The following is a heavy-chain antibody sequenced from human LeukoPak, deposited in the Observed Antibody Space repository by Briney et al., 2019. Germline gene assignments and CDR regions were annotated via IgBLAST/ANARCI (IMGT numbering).Heavy chain of an antibody. D-gene: IGHD1-26*01. CDR2: IIPILGIA. Sequence: SVKVSCKASGGTFSSYAISWVRQAPGQGLEWMGRIIPILGIANYAQKFQGRVTITADKSTSTAYMGLSSLRSEDTAVYYCAREEDSDYAFDIWGQGTMVTVSS. CDR3: AREEDSDYAFDI. J-gene: IGHJ3*02. V-gene: IGHV1-69*04. CDR1: GGTFSSYA.